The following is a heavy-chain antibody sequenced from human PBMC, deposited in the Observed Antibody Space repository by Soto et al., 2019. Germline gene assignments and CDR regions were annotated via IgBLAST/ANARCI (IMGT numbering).Heavy chain of an antibody. V-gene: IGHV3-23*01. D-gene: IGHD3-16*01. CDR2: MSATGGGT. J-gene: IGHJ4*02. CDR1: GFKFSNYA. CDR3: AKDRRAGGNSAFYFDF. Sequence: GSLRLSCASSGFKFSNYAMSWVRQAPGKGLEWVSLMSATGGGTYYADSVKGRFTISRDNSHNTLYLQVHSLTAEDTAVYYCAKDRRAGGNSAFYFDFWGQGAQVTVSS.